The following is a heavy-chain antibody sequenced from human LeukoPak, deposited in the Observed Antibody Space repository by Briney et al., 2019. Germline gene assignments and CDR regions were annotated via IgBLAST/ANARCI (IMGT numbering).Heavy chain of an antibody. CDR1: AFTFSNYG. V-gene: IGHV3-30*02. CDR2: IRYDGTNK. Sequence: GGSLRLSCAASAFTFSNYGMHWVRQAPGKGLEWVAFIRYDGTNKYYADSVKGRFTISRDNSKNTLYLQMNSLRAEDTAVYYCAKDILKSGLYDSSSSGIDYWGQGTLVTVSS. J-gene: IGHJ4*02. CDR3: AKDILKSGLYDSSSSGIDY. D-gene: IGHD6-6*01.